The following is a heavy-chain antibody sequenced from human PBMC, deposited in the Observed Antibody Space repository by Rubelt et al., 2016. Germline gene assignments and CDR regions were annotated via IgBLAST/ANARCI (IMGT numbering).Heavy chain of an antibody. CDR3: AREAYSGRYPLIDD. Sequence: QVQLVQSGAEVKKPGASVKVSCKASGYTFTTYGINWVRQAPGQGLEWMGWISAYNGNTTHAPKLQGRVTMTTDTSTSTAYMGLRSLGSDDTAVYYCAREAYSGRYPLIDDWGQGTLVTVSS. CDR2: ISAYNGNT. CDR1: GYTFTTYG. V-gene: IGHV1-18*01. J-gene: IGHJ4*02. D-gene: IGHD1-26*01.